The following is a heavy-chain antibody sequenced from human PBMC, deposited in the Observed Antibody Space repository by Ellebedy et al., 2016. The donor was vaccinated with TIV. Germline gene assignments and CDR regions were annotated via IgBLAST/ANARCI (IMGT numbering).Heavy chain of an antibody. Sequence: GESLKISCAASGFTFNSYAMHWVRQAPGKGLEWVAVISYDSSSKYYADSVKGRFTISRDNSMTTLYLEMNSLRAEDTAVYYCARDLDKSSGWYGGAAYWGQGTLVTVSS. J-gene: IGHJ4*02. CDR3: ARDLDKSSGWYGGAAY. CDR1: GFTFNSYA. D-gene: IGHD6-19*01. V-gene: IGHV3-30-3*01. CDR2: ISYDSSSK.